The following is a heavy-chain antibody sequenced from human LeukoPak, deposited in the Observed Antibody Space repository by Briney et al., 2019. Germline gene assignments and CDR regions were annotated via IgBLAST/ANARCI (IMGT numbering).Heavy chain of an antibody. D-gene: IGHD6-19*01. CDR1: GFTFDDYA. CDR2: ISWNSGSI. J-gene: IGHJ3*02. CDR3: AKDSSDDPGDRLNAFDI. Sequence: PGGSLRLSCAASGFTFDDYAMHWVRQAPGKGLEWVSGISWNSGSIGYADSVKGRFTISRDNAKNSLYLQMNSLRAEDTALYYCAKDSSDDPGDRLNAFDIWGQGTMVTVSS. V-gene: IGHV3-9*01.